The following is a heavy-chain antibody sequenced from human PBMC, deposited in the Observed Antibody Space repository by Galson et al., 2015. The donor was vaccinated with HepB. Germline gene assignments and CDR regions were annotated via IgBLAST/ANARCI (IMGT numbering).Heavy chain of an antibody. D-gene: IGHD3-22*01. J-gene: IGHJ4*02. CDR2: IRSKAYGGTT. CDR3: ARVLRPYYDDSSGYGDY. V-gene: IGHV3-49*03. CDR1: GFIFGDSA. Sequence: SLRLSCAASGFIFGDSALSCFRQAPGKGLEGVGLIRSKAYGGTTKFAASVVDRFTISRDDSKSIAYLQMNSLKSEDTAVYYCARVLRPYYDDSSGYGDYWGQGTLVTVSS.